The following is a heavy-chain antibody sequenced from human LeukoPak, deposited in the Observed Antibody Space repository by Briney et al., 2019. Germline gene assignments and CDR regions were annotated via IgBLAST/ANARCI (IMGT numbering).Heavy chain of an antibody. CDR2: IYSSGNT. CDR1: GDSINTDNFF. D-gene: IGHD6-13*01. CDR3: VRVARGYNSSWYDY. J-gene: IGHJ4*02. V-gene: IGHV4-61*02. Sequence: PSETLSLTCTVSGDSINTDNFFYNWIRQPAGKGLEWIGRIYSSGNTDYNPSLKTRVTLSIDTSKNQFSLKVSSVTAADTAVYYCVRVARGYNSSWYDYWGQGTLVTVSS.